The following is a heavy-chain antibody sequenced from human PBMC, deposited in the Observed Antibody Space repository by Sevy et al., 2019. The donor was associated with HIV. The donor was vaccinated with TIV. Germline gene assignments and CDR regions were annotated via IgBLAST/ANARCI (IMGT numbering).Heavy chain of an antibody. CDR3: FSGWYDHGAFDI. CDR1: GFTFSNAW. CDR2: IKSKTDGGTT. V-gene: IGHV3-15*01. D-gene: IGHD6-19*01. J-gene: IGHJ3*02. Sequence: GGSLRLPCAASGFTFSNAWMSWVRQAPGKGLEWVGRIKSKTDGGTTDYAAPVKGRFTISRDDSKNTLYLQMNSLKTEDTAVYYCFSGWYDHGAFDIWGQGTMVTVSS.